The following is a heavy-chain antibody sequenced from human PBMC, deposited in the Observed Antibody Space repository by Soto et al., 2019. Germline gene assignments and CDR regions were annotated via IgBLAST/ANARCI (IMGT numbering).Heavy chain of an antibody. Sequence: GGSLRLSCAASGFTFSSYAMSWVRQAPGKGLEWVSGISGSGGNTYYADSVKGRFTISRDNSDNTLYLQMNSLRAEDTAVYYCAKHPTVTHVYHLAYWGQGALVTVSS. J-gene: IGHJ4*02. CDR3: AKHPTVTHVYHLAY. D-gene: IGHD4-17*01. CDR1: GFTFSSYA. CDR2: ISGSGGNT. V-gene: IGHV3-23*01.